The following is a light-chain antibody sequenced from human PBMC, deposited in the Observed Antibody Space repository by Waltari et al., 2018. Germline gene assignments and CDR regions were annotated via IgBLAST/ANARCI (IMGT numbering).Light chain of an antibody. CDR1: FGPVTNGHY. V-gene: IGLV7-46*01. Sequence: QAVVTQEPSVTVSPGGTVTLTCGSSFGPVTNGHYPYLFQQKPGHAPRPLIYDTNIRYSWTPARLSGALLGGKAALTLSGAQPEDEAEYFCLLSYGGASAVFGGGTRLTVL. J-gene: IGLJ7*01. CDR2: DTN. CDR3: LLSYGGASAV.